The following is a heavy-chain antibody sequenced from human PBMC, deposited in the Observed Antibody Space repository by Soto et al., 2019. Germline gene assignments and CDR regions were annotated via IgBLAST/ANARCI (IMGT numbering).Heavy chain of an antibody. Sequence: GASVKVSCKASGYTFTSYGISWARQAPGQGLEWMGWISAYNGNTNYAQKLQGRVTMTTDTSTSTAYMELRSLRSDDTAVYYCARGTGLLWFGEIQFYYGMDVWGQGTTVTVPS. D-gene: IGHD3-10*01. CDR1: GYTFTSYG. J-gene: IGHJ6*02. V-gene: IGHV1-18*04. CDR2: ISAYNGNT. CDR3: ARGTGLLWFGEIQFYYGMDV.